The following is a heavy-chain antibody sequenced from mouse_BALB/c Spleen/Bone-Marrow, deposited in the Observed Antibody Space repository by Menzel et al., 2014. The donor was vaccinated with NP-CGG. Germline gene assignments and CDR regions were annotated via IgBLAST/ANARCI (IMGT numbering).Heavy chain of an antibody. CDR3: ASYYYGSAWFAY. Sequence: VQLQQSGAELVKPGASVKLSCTASGFNIKDTYMHWVKQRPEQGLEWIGRIDPANGNTKYDPKFQGKATITADTSSNTAYLQLSSLTPEDTAVYYCASYYYGSAWFAYWGQGTLVTVSA. J-gene: IGHJ3*01. D-gene: IGHD1-1*01. V-gene: IGHV14-3*02. CDR1: GFNIKDTY. CDR2: IDPANGNT.